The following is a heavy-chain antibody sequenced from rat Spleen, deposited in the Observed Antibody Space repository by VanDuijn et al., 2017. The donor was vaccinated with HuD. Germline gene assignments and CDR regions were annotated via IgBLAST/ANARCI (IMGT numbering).Heavy chain of an antibody. J-gene: IGHJ3*01. V-gene: IGHV5-25*01. D-gene: IGHD4-1*01. CDR2: ISTSGGTF. CDR1: GFTFSNYD. Sequence: EVQLVESGGGLVQPGRSMKLSCAASGFTFSNYDMTWVRQAPTKGLEWVASISTSGGTFYYRDSVKGRFTVSRDNAKSTLYLQMDSLRSEDTATYYCTTYGGLRNWFAYWGQGTLVTVSS. CDR3: TTYGGLRNWFAY.